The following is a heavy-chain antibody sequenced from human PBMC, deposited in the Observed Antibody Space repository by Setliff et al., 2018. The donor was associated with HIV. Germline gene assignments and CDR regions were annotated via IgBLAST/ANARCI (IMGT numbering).Heavy chain of an antibody. CDR3: AMSPYSSGLFDY. V-gene: IGHV3-30*02. CDR2: IRNDGSDK. D-gene: IGHD6-19*01. J-gene: IGHJ4*02. Sequence: GGSLRLSCAASGFTFSSYGLHWVRQAPGKGLEWVAFIRNDGSDKHYVESVKGRFTISRDNSKKTLYLQMNRLRAEDTAVYYCAMSPYSSGLFDYWGQGTLVTAPQ. CDR1: GFTFSSYG.